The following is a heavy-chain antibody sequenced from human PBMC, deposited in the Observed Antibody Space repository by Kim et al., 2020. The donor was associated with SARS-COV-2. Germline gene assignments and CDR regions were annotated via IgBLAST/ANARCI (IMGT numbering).Heavy chain of an antibody. CDR1: GGSISSGGYY. D-gene: IGHD3-22*01. V-gene: IGHV4-31*03. CDR3: ARDRTQRYYYDSSGYYIENWFDP. J-gene: IGHJ5*02. Sequence: SETLSLTCTVSGGSISSGGYYWSWIRQHPGKGLEWIGYIYYSGSTYYNPSLKSRVTISVDTSKNQFSLKLSSVTAADTAVYYCARDRTQRYYYDSSGYYIENWFDPWGQGTLVTVSS. CDR2: IYYSGST.